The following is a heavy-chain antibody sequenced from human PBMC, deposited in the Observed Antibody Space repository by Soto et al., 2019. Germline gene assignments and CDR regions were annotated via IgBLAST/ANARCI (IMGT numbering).Heavy chain of an antibody. CDR3: AKDPGSGPRAYFDY. CDR2: ISSSGGST. Sequence: WGSLSLSCTVSGCTFSSYAMSWVRQAPGKGMGWVSSISSSGGSTYYADSVKGRLAISRDNSKNTLYLQMNSLRAEDTAVYYCAKDPGSGPRAYFDYWGQGTLVTVSS. D-gene: IGHD6-19*01. V-gene: IGHV3-23*01. CDR1: GCTFSSYA. J-gene: IGHJ4*02.